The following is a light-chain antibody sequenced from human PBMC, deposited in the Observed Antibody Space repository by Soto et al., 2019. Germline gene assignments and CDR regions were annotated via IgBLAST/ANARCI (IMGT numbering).Light chain of an antibody. J-gene: IGKJ1*01. CDR3: HQYNDWRGT. Sequence: VMTHSPATVSVSPGERATLSCRASQSVGSNLAWYQQKPGQAPRVLIYGASTRASGILARFSGSGSGTEFTLTISSLQSEDFAIYYCHQYNDWRGTFGQGTKV. CDR1: QSVGSN. CDR2: GAS. V-gene: IGKV3-15*01.